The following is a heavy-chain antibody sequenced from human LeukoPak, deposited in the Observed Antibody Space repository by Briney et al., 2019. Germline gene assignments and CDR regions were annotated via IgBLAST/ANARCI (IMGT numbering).Heavy chain of an antibody. CDR3: ANGGTYSSGP. Sequence: GGSLRLSCAASGFTFSNSWMSWVRQAPGKGLEWVATIRPDGSAQYYVDSVKGRFTVSRDNAKNSLFLQINSLRAEDTAVYYCANGGTYSSGPWGQGTLVTVSS. J-gene: IGHJ5*02. D-gene: IGHD3-22*01. CDR1: GFTFSNSW. CDR2: IRPDGSAQ. V-gene: IGHV3-7*01.